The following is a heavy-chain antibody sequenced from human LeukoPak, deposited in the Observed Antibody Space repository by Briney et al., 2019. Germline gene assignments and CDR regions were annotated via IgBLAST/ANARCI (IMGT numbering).Heavy chain of an antibody. Sequence: PGGSLRLSCAASGFTFSSYAMSWVRQAPGMGLEWVSTISGSDGSTYYADSVKGRFTISRDNSKNTLYLRMNSLRAEDTAVYYCAKGSSGSGNYFLLFDYWGQGTLVTVSS. V-gene: IGHV3-23*01. CDR1: GFTFSSYA. CDR3: AKGSSGSGNYFLLFDY. J-gene: IGHJ4*02. CDR2: ISGSDGST. D-gene: IGHD3-10*01.